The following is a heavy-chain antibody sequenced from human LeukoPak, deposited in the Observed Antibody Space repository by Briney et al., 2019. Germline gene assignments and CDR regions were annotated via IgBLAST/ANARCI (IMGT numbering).Heavy chain of an antibody. V-gene: IGHV3-30*02. CDR1: GFTFSSYG. Sequence: GGSLRLSCAASGFTFSSYGMHWVRQAPGRGLEWVAFIRYGGSNKYYADSVKGRFTISRDNSKNTLYLQMNSLRAEDTAVYYCALELSIAALNYWGQGTLVTVSS. D-gene: IGHD6-6*01. CDR3: ALELSIAALNY. CDR2: IRYGGSNK. J-gene: IGHJ4*02.